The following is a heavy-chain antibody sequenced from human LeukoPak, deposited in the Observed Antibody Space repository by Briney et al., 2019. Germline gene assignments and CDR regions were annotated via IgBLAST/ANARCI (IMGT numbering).Heavy chain of an antibody. Sequence: SETLSLTCAVYGGSFSGYYWSWIRQPPGKGLEWIGEINHSGSTNYNPSLKSRVTISVDTSKSQFSLKLSSVTAADTAVYCCARRITMVRGVNWFDPWGQGTLVTVSS. CDR1: GGSFSGYY. CDR2: INHSGST. CDR3: ARRITMVRGVNWFDP. V-gene: IGHV4-34*01. D-gene: IGHD3-10*01. J-gene: IGHJ5*02.